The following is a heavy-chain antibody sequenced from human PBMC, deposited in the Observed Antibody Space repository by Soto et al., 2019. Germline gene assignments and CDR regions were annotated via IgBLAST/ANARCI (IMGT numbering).Heavy chain of an antibody. J-gene: IGHJ6*02. V-gene: IGHV1-69*01. CDR3: ARRGLVPAAIRHYYYYGMDV. D-gene: IGHD2-2*02. CDR1: GGTFSSYA. CDR2: IIPIFGIA. Sequence: QVQLVQSGAEVKKPGSSVKVSCKASGGTFSSYAISWVRQAPGQGLEWMGGIIPIFGIANYAQKFQGRVTITADESTSTAYMELSSLRSEDTAVYYCARRGLVPAAIRHYYYYGMDVWGQGTTVTVSS.